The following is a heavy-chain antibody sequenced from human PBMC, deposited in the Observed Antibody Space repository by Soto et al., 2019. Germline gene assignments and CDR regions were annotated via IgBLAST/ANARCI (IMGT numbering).Heavy chain of an antibody. CDR1: GGSFSGFY. J-gene: IGHJ2*01. Sequence: SDTRSRTWAVHGGSFSGFYWTWIRQPPGKGLEWIGEINHSGSSNYNPPLKSRVTMSLDTSRNQFSLSLNSVTAADTAVYYCARMAGPWYFDLWGRGTLVTISS. V-gene: IGHV4-34*01. CDR2: INHSGSS. CDR3: ARMAGPWYFDL.